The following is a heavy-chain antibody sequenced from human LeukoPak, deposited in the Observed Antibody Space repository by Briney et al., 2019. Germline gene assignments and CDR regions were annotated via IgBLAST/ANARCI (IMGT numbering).Heavy chain of an antibody. D-gene: IGHD6-19*01. CDR2: ISSDESIT. CDR3: ARVSLSSGCLSN. V-gene: IGHV3-74*01. CDR1: GFTFSSYA. J-gene: IGHJ4*02. Sequence: GGSLRLSFAASGFTFSSYAMHWVRQAPGKGLEWVSRISSDESITSYADSVKGRFTISRDNAKNTLFLQMNGLRAEDTAVYYCARVSLSSGCLSNWGQGTLVTVSS.